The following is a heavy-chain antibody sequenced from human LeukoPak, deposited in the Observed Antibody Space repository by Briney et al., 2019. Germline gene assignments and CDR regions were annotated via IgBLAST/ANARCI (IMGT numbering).Heavy chain of an antibody. CDR2: IKQGGREE. CDR3: ARESVGWFDS. D-gene: IGHD1-26*01. J-gene: IGHJ5*01. Sequence: GGSLRLSRVASEFIFSDYWMSWVRPAPGKGLEWGANIKQGGREEQYVGSVKGRFAISRDDATSTLYFQIGSLSGDGTAVYYCARESVGWFDSWGRGTLVTVSS. CDR1: EFIFSDYW. V-gene: IGHV3-7*03.